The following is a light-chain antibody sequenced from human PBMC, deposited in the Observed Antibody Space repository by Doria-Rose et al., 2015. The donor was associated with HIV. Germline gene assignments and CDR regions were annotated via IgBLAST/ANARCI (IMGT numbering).Light chain of an antibody. Sequence: IRMTQSPSSLSASIGDRVTITCRASQTVSTYLSWFQQEPGKAPKLLIYAASRLQSGVPSRFSGSGSGTDFTLTISGLQPGDFATYYCQQTYSSPPWTFGQGTKVEMK. V-gene: IGKV1-39*01. CDR1: QTVSTY. J-gene: IGKJ1*01. CDR2: AAS. CDR3: QQTYSSPPWT.